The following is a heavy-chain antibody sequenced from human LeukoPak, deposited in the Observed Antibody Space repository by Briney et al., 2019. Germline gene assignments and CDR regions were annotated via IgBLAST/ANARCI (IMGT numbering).Heavy chain of an antibody. CDR3: ASQLRYFDWGPMDV. D-gene: IGHD3-9*01. CDR1: GFTFDDYA. V-gene: IGHV3-23*01. J-gene: IGHJ6*03. Sequence: PGGSLRLSCAASGFTFDDYAMQWVRHAPGKGLEWVSAISGSGGSTYYADSVKGRFTISRDNPKNTLYLQMNSLRAEDTAVYYCASQLRYFDWGPMDVWGKGTTVTISS. CDR2: ISGSGGST.